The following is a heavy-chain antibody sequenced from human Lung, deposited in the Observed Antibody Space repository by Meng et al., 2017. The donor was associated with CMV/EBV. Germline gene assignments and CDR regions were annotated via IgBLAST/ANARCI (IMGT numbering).Heavy chain of an antibody. Sequence: GESXKISCAASGFTFSDYPMSWVRQAPGKGLEWVSSLSSGGSSTYYTDSVKGRFTISRDNSKNTVHLQMNSLRVEDTAVYYCAKGRAVGATTPFDYWGQGTLVTVSS. V-gene: IGHV3-23*01. J-gene: IGHJ4*02. CDR2: LSSGGSST. CDR1: GFTFSDYP. D-gene: IGHD1-26*01. CDR3: AKGRAVGATTPFDY.